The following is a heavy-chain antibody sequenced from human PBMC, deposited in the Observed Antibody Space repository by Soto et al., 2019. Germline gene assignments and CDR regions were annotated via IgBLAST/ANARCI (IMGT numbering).Heavy chain of an antibody. CDR3: AREGDYGSGSYPNGYYYYGMDV. CDR1: GGTFTSYP. V-gene: IGHV1-69*04. CDR2: IIPILGIA. D-gene: IGHD3-10*01. Sequence: GASVKVSCKASGGTFTSYPITWGRQAPGRGLEWMGRIIPILGIANYAQKFQGRVTITADKSTSTAYMELSSLRSEDTAVYYCAREGDYGSGSYPNGYYYYGMDVWGQGTTVTVSS. J-gene: IGHJ6*02.